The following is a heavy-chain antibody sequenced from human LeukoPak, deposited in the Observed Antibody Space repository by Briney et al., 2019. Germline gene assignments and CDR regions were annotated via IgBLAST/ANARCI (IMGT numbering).Heavy chain of an antibody. CDR3: ARGGITYCSGGSCSYRYYYFGMDV. V-gene: IGHV4-34*01. CDR2: INHSGST. CDR1: GWTFSGYY. J-gene: IGHJ6*02. Sequence: SETLTLTCAVYGWTFSGYYWSWIRQPPGKGLEWIGGINHSGSTNYNPSLKSRVTISVDTSKNQFSMKLRSVTAADTAVYYCARGGITYCSGGSCSYRYYYFGMDVWGQGTTVTVSS. D-gene: IGHD2-15*01.